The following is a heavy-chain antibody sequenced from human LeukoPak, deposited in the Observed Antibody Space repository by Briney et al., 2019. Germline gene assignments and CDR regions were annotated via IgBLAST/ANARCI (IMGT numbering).Heavy chain of an antibody. CDR2: IWYDGSNT. J-gene: IGHJ5*02. D-gene: IGHD1-26*01. CDR3: AGDRKSGNFLGEFDH. Sequence: GGSLRLSCAASGFTFTSYDMHWVRQAPGKGLEWVALIWYDGSNTYYTDSVRGRFTISRDNSTSTLYLQMNSLRAEDTAIYYCAGDRKSGNFLGEFDHWGLGTLVTVSS. CDR1: GFTFTSYD. V-gene: IGHV3-33*01.